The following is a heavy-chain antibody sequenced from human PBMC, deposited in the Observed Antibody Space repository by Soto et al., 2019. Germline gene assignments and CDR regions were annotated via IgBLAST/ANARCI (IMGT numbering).Heavy chain of an antibody. CDR3: AKDGWELLRGFDP. J-gene: IGHJ5*02. CDR1: GFTFRTYA. D-gene: IGHD1-26*01. V-gene: IGHV3-23*01. CDR2: ISGSGGST. Sequence: EVQLLESGGGLVQPGGSLRLSCAASGFTFRTYAMTWVRQAPGKGLEWVSTISGSGGSTYYADSVKGRFTISRDNSKNTLYLQMNSLRAEDTAVYYCAKDGWELLRGFDPWGQGNLVNVSS.